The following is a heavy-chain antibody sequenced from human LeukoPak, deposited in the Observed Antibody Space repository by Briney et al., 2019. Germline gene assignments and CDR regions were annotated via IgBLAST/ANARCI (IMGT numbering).Heavy chain of an antibody. D-gene: IGHD3-16*01. CDR2: ISGSGGGA. J-gene: IGHJ5*02. Sequence: GASLRLSCAASGFTFSSYAMSWVRQAPGKGLEWVSVISGSGGGASYADSVKGRFTISRDNSKNTLYLQMNSLRAEDTDVYYCAKVSKGGRTRWFDPWGQGTLVTVSS. CDR3: AKVSKGGRTRWFDP. V-gene: IGHV3-23*01. CDR1: GFTFSSYA.